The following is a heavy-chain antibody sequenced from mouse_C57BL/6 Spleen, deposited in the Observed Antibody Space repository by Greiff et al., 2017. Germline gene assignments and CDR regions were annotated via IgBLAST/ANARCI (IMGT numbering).Heavy chain of an antibody. J-gene: IGHJ3*01. V-gene: IGHV5-17*01. CDR3: ARHSNYPFAY. Sequence: EVHLVESGGGLVKPGGSLKLSCAASGFTFSDYGMHWVRQAPEKGLEWVAYISSGSSTIYYADTVKGRFTISRDNAKNTLFLQMTSLRSEDTAMYYCARHSNYPFAYWGQGTLVTVSA. CDR2: ISSGSSTI. D-gene: IGHD2-5*01. CDR1: GFTFSDYG.